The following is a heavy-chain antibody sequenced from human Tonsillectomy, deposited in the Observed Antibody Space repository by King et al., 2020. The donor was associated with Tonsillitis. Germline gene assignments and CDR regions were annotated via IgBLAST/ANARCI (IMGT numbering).Heavy chain of an antibody. CDR3: AKLHFKKGYYDSSASSAYMDV. Sequence: VQLVESGGGLVQPGGSLRLACAVSGFTFRSYAMSWVRQAPGKGLVWVSAISGSGADTYYADSVKGRFTISRDKSKNTLYLQMNSLTAADTAVYYCAKLHFKKGYYDSSASSAYMDVWGKGTTVTVSS. J-gene: IGHJ6*03. V-gene: IGHV3-23*04. CDR1: GFTFRSYA. D-gene: IGHD3-22*01. CDR2: ISGSGADT.